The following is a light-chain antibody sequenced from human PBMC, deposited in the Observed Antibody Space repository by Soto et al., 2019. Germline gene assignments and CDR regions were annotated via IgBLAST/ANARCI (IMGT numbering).Light chain of an antibody. J-gene: IGLJ3*02. V-gene: IGLV1-40*01. CDR2: SNI. CDR1: SSDIGAGYD. CDR3: QSYDSSLGGSKGV. Sequence: QSVLTQPPSMSGAPGQRVTISCTGSSSDIGAGYDVHWYQQFPGTAPKLLIYSNINRPSGVPDQFSGSKSGTSASLAITGLQAEDEADYYCQSYDSSLGGSKGVFGGGTKLTVL.